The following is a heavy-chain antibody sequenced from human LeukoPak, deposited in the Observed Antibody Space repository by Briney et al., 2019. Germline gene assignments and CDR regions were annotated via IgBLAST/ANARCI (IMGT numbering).Heavy chain of an antibody. V-gene: IGHV1-8*03. CDR3: ARGLEGWYDAFDI. CDR2: MNPNSGNT. CDR1: GGTFSSYA. J-gene: IGHJ3*02. Sequence: ASVKVSCKASGGTFSSYAINWVRQATGQGLEWMGWMNPNSGNTGYAQKFQGRVTITRNTSISTAYMELSSLRSEDTAVYYCARGLEGWYDAFDIWGQGTMVTVSS. D-gene: IGHD2-15*01.